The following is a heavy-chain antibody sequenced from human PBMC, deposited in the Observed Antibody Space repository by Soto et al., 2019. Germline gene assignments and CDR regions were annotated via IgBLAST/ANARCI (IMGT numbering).Heavy chain of an antibody. CDR3: ARAGVTPDFFDY. CDR1: GFSVRTNY. V-gene: IGHV3-53*01. J-gene: IGHJ4*02. CDR2: FESGGSI. D-gene: IGHD2-21*02. Sequence: WGSLRLSCAASGFSVRTNYMSWVRQAPGRGLEWVSVFESGGSIYYADSVKGRFIISRDYAKNTVYLQMNSLRAEDTAVYYCARAGVTPDFFDYWGQGTLVTVSS.